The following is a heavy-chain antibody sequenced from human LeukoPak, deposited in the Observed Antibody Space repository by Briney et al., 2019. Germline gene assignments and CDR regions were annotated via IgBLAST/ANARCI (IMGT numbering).Heavy chain of an antibody. J-gene: IGHJ3*02. D-gene: IGHD3-22*01. CDR1: GYSISSGYY. CDR2: IYHSGSI. Sequence: WETLSLTCAVSGYSISSGYYWGWIRQPPGKGLEWIGSIYHSGSIYYNPSLKSRITISVDTSKNQFSLKLRSVTASDTAVYYCARPVGLRITTRYDAFDIWGQGKMVTVSS. V-gene: IGHV4-38-2*01. CDR3: ARPVGLRITTRYDAFDI.